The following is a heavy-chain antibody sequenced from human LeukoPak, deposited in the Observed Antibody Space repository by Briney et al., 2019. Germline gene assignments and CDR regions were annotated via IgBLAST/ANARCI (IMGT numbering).Heavy chain of an antibody. CDR2: IWYDGSNK. CDR3: ARAGYGDRKQSCYFDY. J-gene: IGHJ4*02. CDR1: GFTFSNYA. V-gene: IGHV3-33*08. D-gene: IGHD4-17*01. Sequence: GGSLRLSCAASGFTFSNYAMSWVRQAPGKGLEWVAVIWYDGSNKYYADSVKGRFTISRDNSKNTLYLQMNSLRAEDTAVYYCARAGYGDRKQSCYFDYWGQGTLVTVSS.